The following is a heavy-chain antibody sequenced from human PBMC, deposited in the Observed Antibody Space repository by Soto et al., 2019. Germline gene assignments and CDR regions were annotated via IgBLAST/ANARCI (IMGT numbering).Heavy chain of an antibody. Sequence: AGGSLRLSCAASGFTFSSYAMSWVRQAPGKGLEWVSAISGSGGSTYYADSVKGRFTISRDNSKNTLYLQMNSLRAEDTAVYYCAKDLQGNSIRWFDPWGQGTLVTVSS. V-gene: IGHV3-23*01. CDR2: ISGSGGST. J-gene: IGHJ5*02. CDR3: AKDLQGNSIRWFDP. CDR1: GFTFSSYA. D-gene: IGHD3-3*02.